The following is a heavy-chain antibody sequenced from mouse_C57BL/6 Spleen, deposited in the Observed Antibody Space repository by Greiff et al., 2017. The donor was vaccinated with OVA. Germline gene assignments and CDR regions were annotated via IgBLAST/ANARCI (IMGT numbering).Heavy chain of an antibody. CDR1: GYTFTDYN. CDR2: INPNNGGT. D-gene: IGHD1-1*01. V-gene: IGHV1-22*01. Sequence: VQLQQSGPELVKPGASVKMSCKASGYTFTDYNMHWVKQSHGKSLEWIGYINPNNGGTRYNQKFKGKATLTVNKSSSTAYMELRSLTSEDSAVYYCARGYGSRAWFAYWGQGTLVTVSA. CDR3: ARGYGSRAWFAY. J-gene: IGHJ3*01.